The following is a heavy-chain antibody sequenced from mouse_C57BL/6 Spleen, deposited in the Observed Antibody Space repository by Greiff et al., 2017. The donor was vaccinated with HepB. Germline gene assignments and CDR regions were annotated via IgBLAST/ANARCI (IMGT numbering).Heavy chain of an antibody. CDR1: GYTFTSYW. CDR2: IDPSDSET. D-gene: IGHD1-1*01. V-gene: IGHV1-52*01. CDR3: ARTYGSTSWFAY. Sequence: QVQLQQPGAELVRPGSSVKLSCKASGYTFTSYWMHWVKQRPIQGLEWIGNIDPSDSETHYNQKFKDKATLTVDKSSSTAYMQLSSLTSEDFAVYYCARTYGSTSWFAYWGQGTLVTVSA. J-gene: IGHJ3*01.